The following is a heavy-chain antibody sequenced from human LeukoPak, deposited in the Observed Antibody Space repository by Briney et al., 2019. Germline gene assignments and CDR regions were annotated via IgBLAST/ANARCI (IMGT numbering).Heavy chain of an antibody. J-gene: IGHJ6*03. D-gene: IGHD3-10*01. V-gene: IGHV3-64*01. Sequence: GGSLRLSCAASGFTFSSYAMHWVRQAPGKGLEYVSTITSNGGRTYYANSVEGRFTISRDNSKSTLYLHMGSLRPEDMGAYFCARSRGLDLQYYYYMDVWGKGTTVTVSS. CDR1: GFTFSSYA. CDR2: ITSNGGRT. CDR3: ARSRGLDLQYYYYMDV.